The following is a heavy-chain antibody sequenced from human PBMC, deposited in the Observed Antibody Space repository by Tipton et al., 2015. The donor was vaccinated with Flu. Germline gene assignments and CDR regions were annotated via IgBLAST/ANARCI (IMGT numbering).Heavy chain of an antibody. V-gene: IGHV5-51*01. CDR2: IYPDDSDT. Sequence: QLVQSGPEVKKPGESLKISCKGSGSSFSSYWIAWVRQMPGKGLEWMGIIYPDDSDTRYSPSFQGQVSFSADKSVNTAYLQWSSLKASDTAIYFCVRQNCGGDCYPDYWGQGTLVTVSS. D-gene: IGHD2-21*02. J-gene: IGHJ4*02. CDR1: GSSFSSYW. CDR3: VRQNCGGDCYPDY.